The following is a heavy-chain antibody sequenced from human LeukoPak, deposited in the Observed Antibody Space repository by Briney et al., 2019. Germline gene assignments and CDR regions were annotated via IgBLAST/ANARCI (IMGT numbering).Heavy chain of an antibody. D-gene: IGHD6-19*01. J-gene: IGHJ4*02. Sequence: ASVKVSCKASGGTFSSYAISWVRQAPGQGLEWMGGIIPIFGTASYAQKFQGRVTMTRDTSTSTVYMELSSLRSEDTAVYYCARGLEQWLVLGTFDYWGQGTLVTVSS. CDR2: IIPIFGTA. CDR3: ARGLEQWLVLGTFDY. CDR1: GGTFSSYA. V-gene: IGHV1-69*05.